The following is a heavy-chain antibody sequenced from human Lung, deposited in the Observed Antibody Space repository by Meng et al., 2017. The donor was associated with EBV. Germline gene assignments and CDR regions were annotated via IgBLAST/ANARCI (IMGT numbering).Heavy chain of an antibody. V-gene: IGHV1-3*01. J-gene: IGHJ4*02. Sequence: QVQLVQAGAEVTEPGASVKVSCKASGYTFTSYAIHWVRQAPGQRLEWMGWINGGNGKTKYSQKFQGRVTITRDTSASTAYMELSSLRSEDTAVYYCARDVVVPAALTVRIDYWGQGTLVTVSS. D-gene: IGHD2-2*01. CDR2: INGGNGKT. CDR1: GYTFTSYA. CDR3: ARDVVVPAALTVRIDY.